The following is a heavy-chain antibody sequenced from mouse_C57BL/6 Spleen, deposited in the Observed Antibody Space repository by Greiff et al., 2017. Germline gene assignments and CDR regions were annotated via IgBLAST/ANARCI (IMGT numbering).Heavy chain of an antibody. CDR3: ARRYDSTGYFDV. CDR2: IYPGDGDT. Sequence: VQLQQSGAELVKPGASVKISCKASGYAFSSYWMNWVKQRPGQGLEWIGQIYPGDGDTNYNGKFKGKATLTADKSSSTAYMQLSSLTSEDSAVYFCARRYDSTGYFDVWGTGTTVTVSS. D-gene: IGHD2-4*01. CDR1: GYAFSSYW. J-gene: IGHJ1*03. V-gene: IGHV1-80*01.